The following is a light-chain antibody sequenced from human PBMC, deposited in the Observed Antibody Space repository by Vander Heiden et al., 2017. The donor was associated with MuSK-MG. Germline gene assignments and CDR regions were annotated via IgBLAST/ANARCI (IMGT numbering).Light chain of an antibody. CDR1: SSDVGGYNH. J-gene: IGLJ1*01. V-gene: IGLV2-8*01. CDR3: SSYAGDNSYV. Sequence: QSALTQPPSASGSPGQSVTISCTGTSSDVGGYNHVSWYQQHPGKAPKLIIYEGAEVNKRPSGVPDRVSGSKSGNTASLTVSGLQPEDEADYYCSSYAGDNSYVFGSGTKVTVL. CDR2: EGAEVN.